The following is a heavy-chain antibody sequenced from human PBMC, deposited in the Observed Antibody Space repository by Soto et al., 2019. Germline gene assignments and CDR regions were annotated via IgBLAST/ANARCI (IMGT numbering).Heavy chain of an antibody. D-gene: IGHD3-3*01. CDR2: ISAYNGNT. J-gene: IGHJ3*02. CDR1: VYTFTSYC. CDR3: ARDKRLEWLFTHASAS. Sequence: ASLTVPCKSSVYTFTSYCIRCVRPATGQGLEWMGWISAYNGNTNYAQKLQGRVTMTTDTSTSTAYMELRSLRSDDTAVYYCARDKRLEWLFTHASASWGKGTMVPVS. V-gene: IGHV1-18*01.